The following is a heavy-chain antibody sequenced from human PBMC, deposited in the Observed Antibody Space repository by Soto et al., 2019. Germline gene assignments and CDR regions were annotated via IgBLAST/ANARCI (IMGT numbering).Heavy chain of an antibody. V-gene: IGHV5-51*01. J-gene: IGHJ6*02. CDR3: ARQKTRRGYYYYGMDV. CDR1: GYSFTSYW. Sequence: EVQLVQSGAEVKKPGESLKISCKGSGYSFTSYWIGWVRQMPGKGLEWMGIIYPGDSDTRYSPSFQGQVTISADKSISTAYRQWSSLKASDTAMYYCARQKTRRGYYYYGMDVWGQGTTVTVSS. CDR2: IYPGDSDT.